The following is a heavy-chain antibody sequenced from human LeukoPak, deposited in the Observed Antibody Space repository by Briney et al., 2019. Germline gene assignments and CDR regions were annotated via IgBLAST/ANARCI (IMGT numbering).Heavy chain of an antibody. Sequence: SSVNVSCKACVGTFSSYSISWVRQAPGQGLEWMGRIIPIRGISNYAQKFQGRVTITADKSTSTVYMELSSLRSEDTAVYYCASVLRYLPFGMDIWGPGTTVTV. J-gene: IGHJ6*02. D-gene: IGHD2-2*01. CDR2: IIPIRGIS. CDR3: ASVLRYLPFGMDI. V-gene: IGHV1-69*02. CDR1: VGTFSSYS.